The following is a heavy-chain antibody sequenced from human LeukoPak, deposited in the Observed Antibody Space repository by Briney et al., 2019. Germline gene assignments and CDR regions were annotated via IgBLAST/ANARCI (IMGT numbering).Heavy chain of an antibody. Sequence: PSETLSLTCAVYGGSFSGYYWSWIRQPPGKGLEWIGETNHSGSTNYNPSLKSRVTISVDTSKNQFSLKLSSVTAADTAVYYCARDRKYYYDSSGYYIDYWGQGTLVTVSS. J-gene: IGHJ4*02. D-gene: IGHD3-22*01. CDR2: TNHSGST. V-gene: IGHV4-34*01. CDR3: ARDRKYYYDSSGYYIDY. CDR1: GGSFSGYY.